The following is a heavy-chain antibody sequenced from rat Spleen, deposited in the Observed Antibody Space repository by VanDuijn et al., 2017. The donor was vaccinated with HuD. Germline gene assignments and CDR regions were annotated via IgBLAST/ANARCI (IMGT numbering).Heavy chain of an antibody. CDR3: ARQGYQRAWYFDF. CDR1: GFTFNYYW. V-gene: IGHV5-31*01. CDR2: ISYDGTNT. Sequence: EVQLVESGGGLVQPGRSLKLSCVASGFTFNYYWMTWIRQAPGKGLEWVSTISYDGTNTYYRDSVKGRFTISRDNAKTTLYLQMDSLRSEDTATYYCARQGYQRAWYFDFWGPGTMVTVSS. D-gene: IGHD2-7*01. J-gene: IGHJ1*01.